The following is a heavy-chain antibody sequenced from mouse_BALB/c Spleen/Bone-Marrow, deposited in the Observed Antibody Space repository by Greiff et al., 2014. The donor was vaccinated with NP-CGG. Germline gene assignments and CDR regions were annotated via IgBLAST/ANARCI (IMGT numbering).Heavy chain of an antibody. D-gene: IGHD2-10*02. CDR3: VRSCERYGAMDY. J-gene: IGHJ4*01. CDR1: GFTFSDYY. Sequence: EVKVVESGGGLVKPGGSLKLSCAASGFTFSDYYMCWVRQTPEKRLEWVATVSSGGNYTYYPDSVKGRFTISRDNAKNNLYMQMSSLKSEDTAMYSCVRSCERYGAMDYWGQGTSVTVSS. V-gene: IGHV5-4*02. CDR2: VSSGGNYT.